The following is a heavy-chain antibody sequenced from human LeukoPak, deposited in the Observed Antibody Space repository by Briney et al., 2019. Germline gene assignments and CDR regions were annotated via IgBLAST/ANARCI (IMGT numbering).Heavy chain of an antibody. CDR3: TTGGLWYDYGDPGYYFDY. J-gene: IGHJ4*02. D-gene: IGHD4-17*01. Sequence: PGGSLRLSRAASGFTFSNAWMSWVRQAPGKGLEWVGRIKSKTDGGTTDYAAPVKGRFTISRDDSKNTLYLQMNSLKTEDTAVYYCTTGGLWYDYGDPGYYFDYWGQGTLVTVSS. CDR1: GFTFSNAW. CDR2: IKSKTDGGTT. V-gene: IGHV3-15*01.